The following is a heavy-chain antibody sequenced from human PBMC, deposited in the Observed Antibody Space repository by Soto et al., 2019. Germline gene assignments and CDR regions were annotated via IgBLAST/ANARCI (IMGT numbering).Heavy chain of an antibody. CDR2: INPADSDT. D-gene: IGHD2-21*02. CDR1: GYSFTSYW. J-gene: IGHJ6*02. Sequence: GESLKISCKGSGYSFTSYWIGWVRQMPGKELEWMGIINPADSDTRCSPSSEGQGTMSADKTINTAYPQWSSLKASDTAMYYCARLAYCGGDCYSRYYYYYGMDVLGQGTTVTVSS. CDR3: ARLAYCGGDCYSRYYYYYGMDV. V-gene: IGHV5-51*01.